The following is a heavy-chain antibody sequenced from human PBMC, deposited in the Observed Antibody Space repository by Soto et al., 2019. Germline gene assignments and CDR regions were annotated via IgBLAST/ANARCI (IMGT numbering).Heavy chain of an antibody. CDR3: ARSLLRGYSYGYWDF. J-gene: IGHJ4*02. Sequence: QVQLVQSGAEVKKPGSSVKVSCKVSGGTFTNYAFSWVRQAPGQGLEWMGGIFPIFGTTDYAQNFQGRVTITADESTTTAYMELSSLRSEDTAVYYCARSLLRGYSYGYWDFWGQGTLVTVSS. CDR2: IFPIFGTT. CDR1: GGTFTNYA. D-gene: IGHD5-18*01. V-gene: IGHV1-69*01.